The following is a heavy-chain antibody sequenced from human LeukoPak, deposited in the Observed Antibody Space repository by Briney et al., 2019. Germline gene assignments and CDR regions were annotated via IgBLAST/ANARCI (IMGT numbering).Heavy chain of an antibody. CDR3: ARALGMHCSGGSCYSDGWYYFDY. V-gene: IGHV1-8*01. Sequence: GASVKVSCKASGYSFTSYDINWVRQATGQGLEWMGWMNPNSGNTGYAQKFQGRVTITRNTSISTAYMELSSLRSEDTAVYYCARALGMHCSGGSCYSDGWYYFDYWGQGTLVTVSS. D-gene: IGHD2-15*01. CDR1: GYSFTSYD. CDR2: MNPNSGNT. J-gene: IGHJ4*02.